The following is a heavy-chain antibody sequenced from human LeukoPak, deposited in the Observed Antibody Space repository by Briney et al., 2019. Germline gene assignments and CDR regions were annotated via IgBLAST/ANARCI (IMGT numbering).Heavy chain of an antibody. V-gene: IGHV3-23*01. J-gene: IGHJ4*02. CDR2: ISGSGGST. CDR1: GSTFSSYA. Sequence: PGGSLRLSCAASGSTFSSYAMSWVRQAPGKGLEWVSAISGSGGSTYYADSVKGRFTISRDNSKNTQYLQMNSLRAEDTAIYYCAKGSKGTYDYWGQGTLVTASS. CDR3: AKGSKGTYDY.